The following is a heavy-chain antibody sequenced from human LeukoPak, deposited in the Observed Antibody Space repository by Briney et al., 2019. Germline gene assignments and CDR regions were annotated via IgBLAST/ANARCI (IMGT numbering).Heavy chain of an antibody. Sequence: GGSLRLSCAASGFTFSSYWVHWVRQAPGKGLVWVSRINTDGSSTSYADSVKGRFTISRDNAKNTLYRQMNSLRAEDTAVYYCARVRGQSTYDFWSGPPNWFDPWGQGTLVTVSS. V-gene: IGHV3-74*01. J-gene: IGHJ5*02. CDR3: ARVRGQSTYDFWSGPPNWFDP. CDR2: INTDGSST. D-gene: IGHD3-3*01. CDR1: GFTFSSYW.